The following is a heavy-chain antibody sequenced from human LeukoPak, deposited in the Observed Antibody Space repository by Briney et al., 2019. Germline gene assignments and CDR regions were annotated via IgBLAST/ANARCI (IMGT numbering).Heavy chain of an antibody. CDR1: GFTFSSYE. D-gene: IGHD3-10*01. J-gene: IGHJ5*02. V-gene: IGHV3-48*03. CDR2: ISSSGSTI. Sequence: GGSLRRSCAASGFTFSSYEMNWVRQAPGKGLEWVSYISSSGSTIYYADSVKGRFTISRDNAKNSLYLQMNSLRAEDTAVYYCARDPRWFGELLPNWFDPWGQGTLVTVSS. CDR3: ARDPRWFGELLPNWFDP.